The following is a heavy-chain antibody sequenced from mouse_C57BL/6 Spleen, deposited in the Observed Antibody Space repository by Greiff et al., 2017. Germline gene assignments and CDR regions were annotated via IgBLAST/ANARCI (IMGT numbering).Heavy chain of an antibody. CDR1: GYTFTSYW. Sequence: VQLQQPGAELVKPGASVKMSCKASGYTFTSYWIPWVKQRPGQGLEWIGDIYPGSGSTNYNEKFQSKATLTVDPSSSTAYMQLSSLTSSDAAVXDCARRHYDCSFDYWGQGTTLTVSS. V-gene: IGHV1-55*01. D-gene: IGHD1-1*01. CDR3: ARRHYDCSFDY. CDR2: IYPGSGST. J-gene: IGHJ2*01.